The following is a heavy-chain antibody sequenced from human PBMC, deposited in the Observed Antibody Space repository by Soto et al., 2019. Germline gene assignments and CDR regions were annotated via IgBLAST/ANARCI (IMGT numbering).Heavy chain of an antibody. Sequence: QVKLVESGGGVVQPGGSLRLSCAASGYSFRSYGMHWVRQAPGKGLEWVALIWYDGSNEYYADSVQGRFTISRDNSETTVYPQMNSLSVEDTAIYYCARERGFVRGVLRYYLDYWGQGTLVTVSS. CDR3: ARERGFVRGVLRYYLDY. J-gene: IGHJ4*02. CDR2: IWYDGSNE. V-gene: IGHV3-33*01. CDR1: GYSFRSYG. D-gene: IGHD3-10*01.